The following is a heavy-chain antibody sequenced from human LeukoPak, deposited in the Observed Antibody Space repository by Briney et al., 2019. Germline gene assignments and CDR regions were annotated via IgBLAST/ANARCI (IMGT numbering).Heavy chain of an antibody. V-gene: IGHV3-7*01. J-gene: IGHJ3*02. CDR1: EFTFSSYW. Sequence: PGGSLRLSCVASEFTFSSYWMNWVRQAPGKGLEWVANIKQDGSDKYYVDSVKGRFTISRDNAKNSLYLQMGSLRVEDTAVYYCARDTRNNYDILTGPPPDAFDIWGQGTVVTVSS. CDR2: IKQDGSDK. D-gene: IGHD3-9*01. CDR3: ARDTRNNYDILTGPPPDAFDI.